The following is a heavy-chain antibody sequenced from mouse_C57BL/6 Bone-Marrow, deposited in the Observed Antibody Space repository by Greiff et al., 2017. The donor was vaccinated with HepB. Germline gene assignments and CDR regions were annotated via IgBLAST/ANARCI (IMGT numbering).Heavy chain of an antibody. CDR2: ISDGGSYT. J-gene: IGHJ2*01. Sequence: EVKVVESGGGLVKPGGSLKLSCAASGFTFSSYAMSWVRQTPEKRLEWVATISDGGSYTYYPDNVKGRFTISRDNAKNNLYLQMSHLKSEDTAMYYCAGPLDYWGQGTTLTVSS. CDR1: GFTFSSYA. V-gene: IGHV5-4*03. CDR3: AGPLDY.